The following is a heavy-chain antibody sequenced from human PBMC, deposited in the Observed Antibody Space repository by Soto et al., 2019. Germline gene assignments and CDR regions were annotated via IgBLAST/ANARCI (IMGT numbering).Heavy chain of an antibody. CDR2: ISYDGSNK. Sequence: PGGSLRLSCAASGFTFSSYAMHWVRQAPGKGLEWVAVISYDGSNKYYADSVKGRFTISRDNSKNTLDLQMNSLRAEDTAVYYCARVIGMITFGGVDYWGQGTLVTVSS. D-gene: IGHD3-16*01. CDR3: ARVIGMITFGGVDY. CDR1: GFTFSSYA. J-gene: IGHJ4*02. V-gene: IGHV3-30-3*01.